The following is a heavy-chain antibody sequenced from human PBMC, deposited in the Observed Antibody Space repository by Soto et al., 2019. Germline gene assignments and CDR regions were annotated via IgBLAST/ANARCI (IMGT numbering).Heavy chain of an antibody. CDR3: VSDRGCGHASVPYS. CDR2: ISYDGSLQ. V-gene: IGHV3-30*03. J-gene: IGHJ4*02. CDR1: GFAFSSYG. Sequence: QAQLVESGGGVVQPGRSLRLSCAASGFAFSSYGMHWVRQAPGTGLEWVAVISYDGSLQHYADSVKGRFTISRDNSKNMVLLQMSSLRAEHTAVYYCVSDRGCGHASVPYSWGQGTLVSVSS. D-gene: IGHD3-10*01.